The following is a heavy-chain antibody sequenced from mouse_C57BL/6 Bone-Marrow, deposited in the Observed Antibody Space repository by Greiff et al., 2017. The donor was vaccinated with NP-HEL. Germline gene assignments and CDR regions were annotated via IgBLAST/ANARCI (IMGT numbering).Heavy chain of an antibody. CDR3: ARHELTVVADYAMDY. CDR1: GYTFTEYT. J-gene: IGHJ4*01. Sequence: VQLVESGAELVKPGASVKLSCKASGYTFTEYTIHWVKQRSGQGLEWIGWFYPGSGSIKYNENFKDKATLTWYKSSSTVYMELSRLTSEDSAVYFCARHELTVVADYAMDYWGQGTSVTVSS. CDR2: FYPGSGSI. V-gene: IGHV1-62-2*01. D-gene: IGHD1-1*01.